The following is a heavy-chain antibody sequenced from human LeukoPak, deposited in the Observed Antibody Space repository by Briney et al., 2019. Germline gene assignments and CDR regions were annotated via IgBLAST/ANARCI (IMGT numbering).Heavy chain of an antibody. D-gene: IGHD2-21*02. CDR3: ASYHCGGDCYTRYNWFDP. Sequence: SETLSLTCAVYGGSFSGYYWSWIRQPPGKGLERIGEINHSGSTNYNPSLKSRVTISVDTSKNQFSLKLSSVTAADTAVYYCASYHCGGDCYTRYNWFDPWGQGTLVTVSS. CDR2: INHSGST. CDR1: GGSFSGYY. V-gene: IGHV4-34*01. J-gene: IGHJ5*02.